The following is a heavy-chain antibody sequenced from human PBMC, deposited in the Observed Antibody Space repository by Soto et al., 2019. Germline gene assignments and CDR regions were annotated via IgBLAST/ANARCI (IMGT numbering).Heavy chain of an antibody. CDR1: GGSISSSSYY. V-gene: IGHV4-39*01. CDR3: ARQLAFGLPYYFDY. CDR2: XXYXGXT. D-gene: IGHD3-16*01. J-gene: IGHJ4*02. Sequence: SETRSLTCTVSGGSISSSSYYWGWIRQPQGKGLXWXGXXXYXGXTXYXXXXKSRVTISVDTSKNQFSLKLSSVTAADTAVYYCARQLAFGLPYYFDYWGQGTLVTVYS.